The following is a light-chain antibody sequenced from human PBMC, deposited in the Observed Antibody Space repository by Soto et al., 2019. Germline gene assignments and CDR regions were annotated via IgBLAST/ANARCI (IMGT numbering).Light chain of an antibody. J-gene: IGLJ2*01. CDR3: CSYVVCSTGDVV. CDR2: EGS. CDR1: SSDVGSYNL. Sequence: QSALTQPASVSGSPGQSITISCTGTSSDVGSYNLVSWYQQHPGKAPKLMIYEGSKRPSGVSNRFSGSKSGNTASLTISGLQADDEADYYCCSYVVCSTGDVVFGGGTKLTVL. V-gene: IGLV2-23*01.